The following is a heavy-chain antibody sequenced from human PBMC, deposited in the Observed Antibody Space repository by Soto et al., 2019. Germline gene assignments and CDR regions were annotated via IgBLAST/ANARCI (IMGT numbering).Heavy chain of an antibody. Sequence: ASVKVSCKASGYTFTSYYMHWVRQAPGQGLEWMGIINPSGGSTSYAQKFQGRVTITRDTSTSTVYMELSSLRSEDTAVYYCARAGNSPQYYGSGSYSRYFDYWGQGTLVTVSS. J-gene: IGHJ4*02. CDR1: GYTFTSYY. CDR2: INPSGGST. CDR3: ARAGNSPQYYGSGSYSRYFDY. D-gene: IGHD3-10*01. V-gene: IGHV1-46*03.